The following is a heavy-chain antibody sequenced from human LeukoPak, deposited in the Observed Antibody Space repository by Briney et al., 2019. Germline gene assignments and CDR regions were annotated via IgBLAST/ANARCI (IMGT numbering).Heavy chain of an antibody. CDR3: ARGTTGTYLYYYYYGMDV. J-gene: IGHJ6*02. CDR2: MNPNSGNT. CDR1: GYTFTSYD. V-gene: IGHV1-8*01. Sequence: ASVKVSCKASGYTFTSYDINWVRQATGQGLEWMGWMNPNSGNTGYAQKFQGRVTMTRNTSISTAYMELSSLRSEDTAVYYCARGTTGTYLYYYYYGMDVWGQGTTVTVSS. D-gene: IGHD1-14*01.